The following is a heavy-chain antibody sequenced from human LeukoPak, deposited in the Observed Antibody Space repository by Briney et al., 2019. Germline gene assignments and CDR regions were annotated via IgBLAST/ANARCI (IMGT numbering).Heavy chain of an antibody. D-gene: IGHD3-9*01. V-gene: IGHV3-7*03. CDR1: GFTHSNYW. CDR2: IKQDGSEK. Sequence: GGSLRLSCAASGFTHSNYWMTWVRQAPGKGLEWVANIKQDGSEKYYVDSVKGRFTISRDNAKNSLYLQMNSLRADDTAVYYCAKVSESNYDILTGYYTPYYFDYWGQGTLVTVSS. J-gene: IGHJ4*02. CDR3: AKVSESNYDILTGYYTPYYFDY.